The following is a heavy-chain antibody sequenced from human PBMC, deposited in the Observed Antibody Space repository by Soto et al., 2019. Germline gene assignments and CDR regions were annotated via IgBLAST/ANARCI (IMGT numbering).Heavy chain of an antibody. CDR2: ITPSGGNT. D-gene: IGHD2-8*01. CDR3: AGRYCPNGVCYTNFYYYMDI. J-gene: IGHJ6*03. CDR1: GFSFSTYA. Sequence: PGWSLRLSCAASGFSFSTYAMTWVRQAPGKGLEWVSTITPSGGNTYYADSVKVRFTITRDNSENTLFLHMNSLRAEDTAVYYCAGRYCPNGVCYTNFYYYMDIWGEGTTVTVSS. V-gene: IGHV3-23*01.